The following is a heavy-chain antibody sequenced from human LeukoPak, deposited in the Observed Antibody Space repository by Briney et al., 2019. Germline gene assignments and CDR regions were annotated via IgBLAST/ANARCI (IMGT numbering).Heavy chain of an antibody. CDR3: AREIAYSSGS. CDR1: GGSISSYY. J-gene: IGHJ5*02. D-gene: IGHD3-22*01. CDR2: INHSGST. Sequence: SETLSLTCTVSGGSISSYYWSWIRQPPGKGLEWIGEINHSGSTNYNPSLKSRVTISVDTSKNQFSLKLSSVTAADTAVYYCAREIAYSSGSWGQGTLVTVSS. V-gene: IGHV4-34*01.